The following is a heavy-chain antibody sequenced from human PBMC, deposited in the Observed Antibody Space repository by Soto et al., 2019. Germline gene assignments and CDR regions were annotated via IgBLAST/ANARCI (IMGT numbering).Heavy chain of an antibody. V-gene: IGHV4-34*01. CDR1: GGSFSGYY. J-gene: IGHJ4*02. CDR3: ARGEWVTIFGVVKYSPPDFDY. CDR2: INHSGST. D-gene: IGHD3-3*01. Sequence: TSETLSLTCAVYGGSFSGYYWSWIRQPPGKGLEWIGEINHSGSTNYNPSLKSRVTISVDTSKNQFSLKLSSVTAADTAVYYCARGEWVTIFGVVKYSPPDFDYWGQGTLVTVSS.